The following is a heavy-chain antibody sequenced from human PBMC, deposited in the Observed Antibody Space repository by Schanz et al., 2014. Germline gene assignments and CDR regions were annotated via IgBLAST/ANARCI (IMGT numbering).Heavy chain of an antibody. Sequence: QVQLEESGGGVVQPGGSLRLSCVASGFSFSGFAVHWVRQAPGKGLEWVSIVSHDGFTKHYADSVRGRFTLSRDNSKNTLYLQMSSVRGEDTAVYYCAKDLEPQCGGDCPRTWGQGTLVTVSS. CDR3: AKDLEPQCGGDCPRT. CDR1: GFSFSGFA. J-gene: IGHJ4*02. CDR2: VSHDGFTK. V-gene: IGHV3-30*04. D-gene: IGHD2-21*02.